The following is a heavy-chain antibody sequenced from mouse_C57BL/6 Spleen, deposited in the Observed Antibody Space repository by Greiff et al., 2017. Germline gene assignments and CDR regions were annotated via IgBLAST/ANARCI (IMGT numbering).Heavy chain of an antibody. CDR3: ARGATVVSGAMDY. D-gene: IGHD1-1*01. CDR1: CFNIKNTY. CDR2: IDPANGYT. J-gene: IGHJ4*01. V-gene: IGHV14-3*01. Sequence: EVQLQQSVAELVRPGASVKLSCTASCFNIKNTYMHWVKQRPEQGLEWIGRIDPANGYTKYAPKFQGKGTITADPSSNTAYLQLSSLTSGDTAIYYCARGATVVSGAMDYWGQGTSVTVSS.